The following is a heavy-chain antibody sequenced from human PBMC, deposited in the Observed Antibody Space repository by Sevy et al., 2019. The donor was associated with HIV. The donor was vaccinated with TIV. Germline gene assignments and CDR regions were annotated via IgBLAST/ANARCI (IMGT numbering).Heavy chain of an antibody. D-gene: IGHD4-17*01. CDR2: ISGSGGST. CDR3: AKAPSSLRCQHFDY. J-gene: IGHJ4*02. CDR1: GFTFSSYA. V-gene: IGHV3-23*01. Sequence: GGSLRLSCAASGFTFSSYAMSWVRQAPGKGLEWVSAISGSGGSTYYADSVKDRFTISRDNSKNTLYLQMNSLRAEDTAVYYCAKAPSSLRCQHFDYWGQGTLVTVSS.